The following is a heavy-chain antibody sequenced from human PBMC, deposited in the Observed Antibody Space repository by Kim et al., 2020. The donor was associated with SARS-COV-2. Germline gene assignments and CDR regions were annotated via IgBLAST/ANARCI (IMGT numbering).Heavy chain of an antibody. CDR3: TGHYHYDA. D-gene: IGHD3-22*01. CDR2: SGRS. V-gene: IGHV4-61*07. Sequence: SGRSDHNPSLKSRVTLSLDTSRNQFSLTLSSVTAADTAIYFCTGHYHYDAWGQGAVVTVSS. J-gene: IGHJ4*02.